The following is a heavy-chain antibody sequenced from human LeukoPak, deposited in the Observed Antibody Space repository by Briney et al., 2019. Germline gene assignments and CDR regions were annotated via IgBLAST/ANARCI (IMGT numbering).Heavy chain of an antibody. Sequence: GGSLRLSCAASGFSVSSNYMSWVRQAPGKGLEWVSLIYSDGSTYYADSVRGRFTISRDNSKNTLYLQLDSLRAEDTAVYYCARDLDSSRPTYWGQGTLVTVSS. CDR2: IYSDGST. CDR1: GFSVSSNY. V-gene: IGHV3-53*01. CDR3: ARDLDSSRPTY. D-gene: IGHD6-13*01. J-gene: IGHJ4*02.